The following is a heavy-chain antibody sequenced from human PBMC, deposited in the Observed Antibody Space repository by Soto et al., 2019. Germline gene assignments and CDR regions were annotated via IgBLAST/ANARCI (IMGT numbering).Heavy chain of an antibody. Sequence: SETLSLTCAVYGGSFSPYFWSWILQPPGKGLEWIGEINHSGSTNYNPSLTRRATLSVDTSKNQVSLKLTSVTAADTAVYYCARLASGWQYYYFDFWGRGTPVTVSS. CDR1: GGSFSPYF. D-gene: IGHD6-19*01. J-gene: IGHJ2*01. CDR2: INHSGST. CDR3: ARLASGWQYYYFDF. V-gene: IGHV4-34*01.